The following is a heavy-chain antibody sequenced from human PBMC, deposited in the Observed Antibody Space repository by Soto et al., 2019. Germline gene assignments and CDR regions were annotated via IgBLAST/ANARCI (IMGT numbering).Heavy chain of an antibody. CDR2: IYYSGST. J-gene: IGHJ6*02. CDR3: ARDRAAAIGYYYYYGMDV. CDR1: GGSISSSSYY. Sequence: PSETLSLTCTVSGGSISSSSYYWGWIRQPPGKGLEWIGYIYYSGSTNYNPSLKSRVTISLDTSKNQFSLNLSSVTAADTAVYFCARDRAAAIGYYYYYGMDVWGQGTTVTVSS. V-gene: IGHV4-39*07. D-gene: IGHD2-2*01.